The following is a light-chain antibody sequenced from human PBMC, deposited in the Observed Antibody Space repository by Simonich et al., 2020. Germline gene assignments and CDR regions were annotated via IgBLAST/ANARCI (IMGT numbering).Light chain of an antibody. Sequence: NFMLTQPHSVSESPGKTVTISCTRSSGSIASNYVQWYQQRPGSAPTTVISADNQRPSGVPDRSSGSIDSSSNSASLTISGLKTEDEADYYCQSYDSSNWVFGGGTKLTVL. CDR3: QSYDSSNWV. V-gene: IGLV6-57*03. J-gene: IGLJ3*02. CDR2: ADN. CDR1: SGSIASNY.